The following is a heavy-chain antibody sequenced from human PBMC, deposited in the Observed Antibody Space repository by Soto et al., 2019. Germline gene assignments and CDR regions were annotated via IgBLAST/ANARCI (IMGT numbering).Heavy chain of an antibody. Sequence: SLRLSCAASGFTFSNAWMSWVRQAPGKGLEWVGRIKSKTDGGTTDYAAPVKGRFTISRDDSKNTLYLQMNSLKTEDAAVYYCTTDGGELDLHQLKYYYYGMDVWGQGTTVTVSS. J-gene: IGHJ6*02. CDR2: IKSKTDGGTT. CDR1: GFTFSNAW. D-gene: IGHD1-26*01. V-gene: IGHV3-15*01. CDR3: TTDGGELDLHQLKYYYYGMDV.